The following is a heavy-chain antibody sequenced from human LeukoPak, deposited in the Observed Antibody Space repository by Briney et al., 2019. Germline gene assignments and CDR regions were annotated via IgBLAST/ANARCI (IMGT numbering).Heavy chain of an antibody. CDR2: ISGSGDST. Sequence: PGGSLRLSCAASGFTFSNYAMRWVRQAPGKGLEWVSGISGSGDSTYYADSVKGRFTISRDNSKNTPYLQMNSLRAEDTAVYYCAKDGASDYWGQGTLVTVSS. V-gene: IGHV3-23*01. CDR1: GFTFSNYA. J-gene: IGHJ4*02. CDR3: AKDGASDY. D-gene: IGHD3-16*01.